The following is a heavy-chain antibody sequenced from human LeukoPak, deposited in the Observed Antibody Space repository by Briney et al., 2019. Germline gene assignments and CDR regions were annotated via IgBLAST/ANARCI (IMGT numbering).Heavy chain of an antibody. V-gene: IGHV4-34*01. Sequence: PSETLSLTCAVYGGSFSGYYWSWLRQPPGEGLEWIGEIIHSGSTNYNPSLKRRVPISVDTSKNQFSLKLSSVTAADTAVYYCARGRGTIFGVVITNWFDPWGQGTLVTVSS. CDR1: GGSFSGYY. D-gene: IGHD3-3*01. CDR2: IIHSGST. J-gene: IGHJ5*02. CDR3: ARGRGTIFGVVITNWFDP.